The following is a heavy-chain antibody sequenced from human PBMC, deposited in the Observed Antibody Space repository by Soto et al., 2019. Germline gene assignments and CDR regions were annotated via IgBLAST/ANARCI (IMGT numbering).Heavy chain of an antibody. Sequence: QITLKESGPTLVKPTQTLTLTCTCSGFALSTRGVGVGWIRQPPGKALEWLALIYWHDEKRYNPSLKSRLTITQHTSNNQVVLTMTTVDPVATGTYYCAHRHPSAVGTDRYCFGSWGQGSLVTVSS. J-gene: IGHJ5*01. D-gene: IGHD6-13*01. CDR2: IYWHDEK. CDR1: GFALSTRGVG. V-gene: IGHV2-5*01. CDR3: AHRHPSAVGTDRYCFGS.